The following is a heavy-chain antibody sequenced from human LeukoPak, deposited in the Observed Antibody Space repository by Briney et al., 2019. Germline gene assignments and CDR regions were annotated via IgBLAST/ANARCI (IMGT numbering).Heavy chain of an antibody. J-gene: IGHJ4*02. D-gene: IGHD2-8*02. CDR3: ATYRQVLLPFES. Sequence: GGSLRLSCAASGFTFSTFAMIWVRQPPGKGLEWVSSIFPSGGEIHYADSVRGRFTISRNNSKSTLSLQMNSLRAEDTAIYYCATYRQVLLPFESWGQGTLVTVSS. CDR1: GFTFSTFA. CDR2: IFPSGGEI. V-gene: IGHV3-23*01.